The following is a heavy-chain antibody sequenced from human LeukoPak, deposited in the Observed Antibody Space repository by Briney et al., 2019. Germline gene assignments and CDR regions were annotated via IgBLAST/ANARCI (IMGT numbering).Heavy chain of an antibody. Sequence: GGSLRLSCVASGFTFSNYAMSWVRQAPGKGLEWVSAISGGGGNTYYADSVKGRFTISRDNSENTLYLQMNSLRAEDTAVYYCARVLDGLDYWGQGTLVTVSS. V-gene: IGHV3-23*01. CDR1: GFTFSNYA. CDR2: ISGGGGNT. J-gene: IGHJ4*02. CDR3: ARVLDGLDY. D-gene: IGHD2-21*01.